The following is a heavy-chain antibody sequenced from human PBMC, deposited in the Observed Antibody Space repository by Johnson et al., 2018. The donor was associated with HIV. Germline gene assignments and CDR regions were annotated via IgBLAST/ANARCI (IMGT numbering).Heavy chain of an antibody. CDR1: GFSVSNNY. V-gene: IGHV3-66*01. CDR2: IYTGGST. CDR3: TRESTEAFDI. D-gene: IGHD1-14*01. Sequence: VQLVESGGGLVQSGGSLSLSCGASGFSVSNNYMNWVRQAPGKGLEWVSVIYTGGSTYYADSVKGRFTISRDNSKNTLYLQMKSLRAEDTAVYYCTRESTEAFDIWGQGTMVTVSS. J-gene: IGHJ3*02.